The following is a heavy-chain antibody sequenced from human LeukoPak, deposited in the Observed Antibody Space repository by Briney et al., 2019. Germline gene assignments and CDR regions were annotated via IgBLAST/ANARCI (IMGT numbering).Heavy chain of an antibody. J-gene: IGHJ5*02. CDR3: AKMVPVGDWFDP. D-gene: IGHD3-10*01. CDR2: SSGSGGST. Sequence: GGSLRLSCAASGCTFSSYAMSWVRQAPGKGLEWVSASSGSGGSTYYADSVKGRFTISRDNSKNTLYLQMNSLRAEDTAVYYCAKMVPVGDWFDPWGQGTLVTVSS. CDR1: GCTFSSYA. V-gene: IGHV3-23*01.